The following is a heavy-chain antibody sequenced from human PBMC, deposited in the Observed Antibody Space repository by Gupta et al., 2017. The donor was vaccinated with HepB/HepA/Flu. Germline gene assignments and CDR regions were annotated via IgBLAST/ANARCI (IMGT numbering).Heavy chain of an antibody. CDR1: GFTFSSFS. CDR2: ISSSSSTI. CDR3: ARTGWYPQAYPDY. Sequence: EVQLVESGGGLVQPGGSLRLSCAASGFTFSSFSMNWVRQAPGKGLELLSYISSSSSTIYSADSVKGRFTISRDNAENSLYLQMNSLRDEDTAVYYCARTGWYPQAYPDYWGQGTLVTVSS. D-gene: IGHD6-13*01. J-gene: IGHJ4*02. V-gene: IGHV3-48*02.